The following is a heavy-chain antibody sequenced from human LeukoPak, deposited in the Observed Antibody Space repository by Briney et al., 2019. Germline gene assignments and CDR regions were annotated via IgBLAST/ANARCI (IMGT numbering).Heavy chain of an antibody. Sequence: PSETLSLNCTVSGGSISSSSYYWGWIRQPPGKGLEWIGSIYYSGSTYYNPSLKSRVTISVDTSKNQFSLKLSSVTAADTAVYYCASRGRVIVYYGSDNWFDPWGQGTLVTVSS. V-gene: IGHV4-39*01. D-gene: IGHD3-10*01. CDR3: ASRGRVIVYYGSDNWFDP. CDR2: IYYSGST. CDR1: GGSISSSSYY. J-gene: IGHJ5*02.